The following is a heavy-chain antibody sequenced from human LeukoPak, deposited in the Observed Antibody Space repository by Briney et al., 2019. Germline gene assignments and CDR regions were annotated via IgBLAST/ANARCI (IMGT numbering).Heavy chain of an antibody. D-gene: IGHD6-6*01. Sequence: ASVKVSCKASGYTFTGYYMHWVRQAPGQGLEWMGWINPNSGGTNYAQKFQGWVTMTRDTSISTAYMELSRLRSDDTAVYYCARKGVGIAARPSPDNYYYYGMDVWGQGTTVTVSS. CDR3: ARKGVGIAARPSPDNYYYYGMDV. CDR1: GYTFTGYY. J-gene: IGHJ6*02. CDR2: INPNSGGT. V-gene: IGHV1-2*04.